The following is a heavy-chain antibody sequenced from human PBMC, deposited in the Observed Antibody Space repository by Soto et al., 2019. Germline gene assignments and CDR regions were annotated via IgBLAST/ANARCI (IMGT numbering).Heavy chain of an antibody. J-gene: IGHJ4*02. D-gene: IGHD4-17*01. CDR2: ISAYNGNT. CDR3: ARSPNTSGDYPFYY. CDR1: GYTFTSYG. V-gene: IGHV1-18*01. Sequence: ASLKVSCKASGYTFTSYGISWVRQAPGQGLEWMGWISAYNGNTNYAQRLQGRVTMTTDTSTSTAYMELRSLRSDDTAVYYCARSPNTSGDYPFYYWGQGTLVTVSS.